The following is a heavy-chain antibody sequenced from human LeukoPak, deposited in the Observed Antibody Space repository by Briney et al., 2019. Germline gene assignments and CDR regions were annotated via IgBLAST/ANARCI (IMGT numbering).Heavy chain of an antibody. CDR3: ARLNSGSYWDWLDYYYYMDV. CDR1: GFTFSSYW. V-gene: IGHV3-74*01. Sequence: PGGSLRLSCAASGFTFSSYWMHWVRHAPGKGLVWVSRINSDGSSTSYADSVKGRFTISRDNAKNTLYLQMNSLRAEDTAVYYCARLNSGSYWDWLDYYYYMDVWGKGTTVTVSS. CDR2: INSDGSST. D-gene: IGHD1-26*01. J-gene: IGHJ6*03.